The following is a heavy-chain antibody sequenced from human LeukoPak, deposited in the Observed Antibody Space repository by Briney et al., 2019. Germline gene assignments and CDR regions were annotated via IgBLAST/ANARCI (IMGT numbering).Heavy chain of an antibody. J-gene: IGHJ4*02. Sequence: GASVKVSCKASGYTFTSYAMNWVRQAPGQGLEWMGIINPSGGSTSYTQKFQGRVTMTRDMSTTTVYMELSSLRSEDTAVYYCARESDYGRIYFDYWGQGTLVTVSS. CDR1: GYTFTSYA. CDR2: INPSGGST. CDR3: ARESDYGRIYFDY. V-gene: IGHV1-46*01. D-gene: IGHD4-17*01.